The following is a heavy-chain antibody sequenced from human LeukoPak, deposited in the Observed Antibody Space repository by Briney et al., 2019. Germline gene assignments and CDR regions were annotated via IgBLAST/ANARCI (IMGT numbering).Heavy chain of an antibody. V-gene: IGHV1-69*13. CDR3: ARGAGTYPWDYYFDY. Sequence: SVKVSCKASGGTFSSYAISWMRQAPGQGLEWMGGIIPILGTANYAQKFQGRVTITADESTSTAYMELSSLRSEDTAVYYCARGAGTYPWDYYFDYWGQGTLVTVSS. J-gene: IGHJ4*02. CDR2: IIPILGTA. CDR1: GGTFSSYA. D-gene: IGHD6-19*01.